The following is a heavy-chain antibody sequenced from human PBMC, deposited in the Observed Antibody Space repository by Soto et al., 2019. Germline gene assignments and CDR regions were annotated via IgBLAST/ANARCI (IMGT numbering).Heavy chain of an antibody. D-gene: IGHD2-2*01. CDR1: GFTFSRYV. CDR2: INSNGDST. V-gene: IGHV3-23*01. J-gene: IGHJ4*02. CDR3: ARVPDLDYCSRTSCLYYFDY. Sequence: EVQLLESGGGLVQPGGSLRLSCVASGFTFSRYVMSWVRQAPGKGLEWVSTINSNGDSTYYADSVKGRFTISRDNSKPSLYLQMNSLRAEDTAVYYCARVPDLDYCSRTSCLYYFDYWGQGALVTVSS.